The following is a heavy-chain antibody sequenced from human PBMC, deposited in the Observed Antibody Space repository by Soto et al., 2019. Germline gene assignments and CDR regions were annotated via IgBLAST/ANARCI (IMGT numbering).Heavy chain of an antibody. Sequence: SETLSLTCTVSGGSISSGSYYWSWIRQHPGKGLEWIGYIYYSGSTYYNPSLKSRVTISVDTSKNQFSLKLSSVTAADTAVYYCARDGVSPYYYGMDVWGQGTTVTVSS. CDR3: ARDGVSPYYYGMDV. J-gene: IGHJ6*02. V-gene: IGHV4-31*03. CDR2: IYYSGST. CDR1: GGSISSGSYY.